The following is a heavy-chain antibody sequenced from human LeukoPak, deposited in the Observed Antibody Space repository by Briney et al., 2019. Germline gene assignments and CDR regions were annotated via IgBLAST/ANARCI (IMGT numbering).Heavy chain of an antibody. CDR2: IYYSGST. CDR3: AREWGYCSSTSCQWDAFDI. V-gene: IGHV4-61*01. Sequence: SETLSLTCTVSGGSVSSGSYYWSWIRQPPGKGLEWIGYIYYSGSTNYNPSLKSRVTISVGTSKNQFSLKLSSVTAADTAVYYCAREWGYCSSTSCQWDAFDIWGQGTMVTVSS. J-gene: IGHJ3*02. CDR1: GGSVSSGSYY. D-gene: IGHD2-2*01.